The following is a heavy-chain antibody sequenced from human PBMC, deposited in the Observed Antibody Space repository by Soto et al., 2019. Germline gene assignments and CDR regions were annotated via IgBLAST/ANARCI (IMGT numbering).Heavy chain of an antibody. CDR2: IYYSGST. D-gene: IGHD3-9*01. J-gene: IGHJ4*02. CDR1: GGSISSYY. Sequence: PSETLSLTCTVSGGSISSYYWSWIRQPPGKGLEWIGYIYYSGSTNYNPSLKSRVTISVDTSKNQFSLKLSSVTAEDTAVYYCARLRWDSSSYVYYDILTGSKPPDFDHWGQGTLVTVSS. V-gene: IGHV4-59*08. CDR3: ARLRWDSSSYVYYDILTGSKPPDFDH.